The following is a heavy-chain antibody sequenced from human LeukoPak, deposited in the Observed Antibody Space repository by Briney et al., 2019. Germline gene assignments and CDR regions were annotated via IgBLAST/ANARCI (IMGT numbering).Heavy chain of an antibody. CDR1: GDSFSYFY. CDR2: IYYSGST. D-gene: IGHD6-13*01. V-gene: IGHV4-59*01. J-gene: IGHJ4*02. Sequence: SETLSLTCTVSGDSFSYFYWSWIRQPPGKGLEWIGYIYYSGSTNYNPSLKSRVTISVDTSKNQFSLKLSSVTAADTAVYYCASYSSSWAIDYWGQGTLVTVSS. CDR3: ASYSSSWAIDY.